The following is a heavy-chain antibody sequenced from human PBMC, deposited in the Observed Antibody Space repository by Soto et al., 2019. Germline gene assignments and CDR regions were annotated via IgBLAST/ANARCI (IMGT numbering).Heavy chain of an antibody. Sequence: ASVKVSCKASGYTFTSYAMHWVRQAPGQRLEWMGWINAGNGNTKYSQKFQGRVTITRDTSASTAYMELSSLRSEDTAVYYCARKENYSPSYFDYWGQGTLVTVSS. CDR3: ARKENYSPSYFDY. CDR1: GYTFTSYA. CDR2: INAGNGNT. D-gene: IGHD1-7*01. V-gene: IGHV1-3*01. J-gene: IGHJ4*02.